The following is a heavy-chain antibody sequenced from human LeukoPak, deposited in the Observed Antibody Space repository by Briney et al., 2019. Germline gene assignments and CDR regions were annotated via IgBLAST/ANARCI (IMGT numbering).Heavy chain of an antibody. V-gene: IGHV1-3*01. CDR3: ARDHDILTGYLFDY. CDR2: INAGNGNT. D-gene: IGHD3-9*01. J-gene: IGHJ4*02. Sequence: ASVKASCKASGYTFTSYAMHWVRQAPGQRLEWMGWINAGNGNTKYSQKFQGRVTIARDTSASTAYMELSSLRSEDTAVYYCARDHDILTGYLFDYWGQGTLVTVSS. CDR1: GYTFTSYA.